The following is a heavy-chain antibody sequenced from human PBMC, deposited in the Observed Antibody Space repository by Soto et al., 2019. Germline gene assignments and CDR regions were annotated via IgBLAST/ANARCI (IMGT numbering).Heavy chain of an antibody. J-gene: IGHJ4*02. D-gene: IGHD6-6*01. CDR2: ISGSGGST. CDR1: GFTFSSYA. V-gene: IGHV3-23*01. CDR3: AKDPISMGSSPD. Sequence: EVQLLESGGGLVQPGGSLKLSCAASGFTFSSYAMGWVRRPPGKGLEWVSAISGSGGSTYYADSVKGRFTISRDNSKNTLYLQMNSLRAEDTAVYYCAKDPISMGSSPDWGQGTLVTVSS.